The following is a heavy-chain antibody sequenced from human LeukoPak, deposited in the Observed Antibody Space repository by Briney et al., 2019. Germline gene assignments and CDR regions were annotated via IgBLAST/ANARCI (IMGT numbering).Heavy chain of an antibody. CDR3: ARVPPIMGATGPDLNWFDP. Sequence: ASVKVSCKASGYTFTSHDINWVRQATGQAPEWMGWINPNSGDRGYAQKFQGRVTITRNTSITTAYMELSSLRSEDTAVYYCARVPPIMGATGPDLNWFDPWGQGTLVTVSS. CDR2: INPNSGDR. CDR1: GYTFTSHD. J-gene: IGHJ5*02. V-gene: IGHV1-8*01. D-gene: IGHD1-26*01.